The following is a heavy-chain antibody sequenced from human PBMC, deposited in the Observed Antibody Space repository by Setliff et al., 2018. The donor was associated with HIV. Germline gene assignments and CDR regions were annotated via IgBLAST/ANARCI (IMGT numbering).Heavy chain of an antibody. CDR1: GGSISSTSYY. V-gene: IGHV4-61*05. J-gene: IGHJ5*02. CDR3: ARYTSKVDWFDP. D-gene: IGHD2-2*02. CDR2: IHYSGST. Sequence: SETLSLTCTVSGGSISSTSYYWSWIRQPPGKGLEWLGYIHYSGSTYYNPSLKSRVTMSLDTSKNQFSLKLTSVTAADTAVYYCARYTSKVDWFDPWGQGTLVTVSS.